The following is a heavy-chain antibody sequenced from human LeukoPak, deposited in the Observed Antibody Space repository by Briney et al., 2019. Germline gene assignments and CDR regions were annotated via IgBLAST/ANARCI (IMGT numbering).Heavy chain of an antibody. CDR3: ARDLSYYGDLDY. V-gene: IGHV3-23*01. J-gene: IGHJ4*02. D-gene: IGHD4-17*01. CDR1: GFAFSTYD. Sequence: GGSLRLSCAASGFAFSTYDMNWVRQAPGKGLEWVSAITGGSISTYYADFVKGRFTISRDNSKNTLYLQMNSLRAEDTAVYYCARDLSYYGDLDYWGQGTLVTVSS. CDR2: ITGGSIST.